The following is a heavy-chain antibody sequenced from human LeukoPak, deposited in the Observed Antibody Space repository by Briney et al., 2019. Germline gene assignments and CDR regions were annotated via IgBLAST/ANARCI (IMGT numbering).Heavy chain of an antibody. CDR1: GFTFSSYS. V-gene: IGHV3-48*04. D-gene: IGHD3-10*01. J-gene: IGHJ3*02. Sequence: GGSLRLSCAASGFTFSSYSMNWVRQAPGKGPEWVSYISSSSSTIYYADSVKGRFTISRDNAKNSLYLQMNSLRAEDTAVYYCARGTRTYYYGSGSMGDAFDIWGQGTMVTVSS. CDR3: ARGTRTYYYGSGSMGDAFDI. CDR2: ISSSSSTI.